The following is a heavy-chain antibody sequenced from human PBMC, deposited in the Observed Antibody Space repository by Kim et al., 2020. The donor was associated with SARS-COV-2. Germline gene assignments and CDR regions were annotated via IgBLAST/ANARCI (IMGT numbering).Heavy chain of an antibody. V-gene: IGHV4-4*02. CDR3: ASREYYYYYGMDV. Sequence: NNNPSLKGQVTMSVDKSKNQFSQKRSYVTAADTAVYYCASREYYYYYGMDVWGQGTTVTVSS. J-gene: IGHJ6*02.